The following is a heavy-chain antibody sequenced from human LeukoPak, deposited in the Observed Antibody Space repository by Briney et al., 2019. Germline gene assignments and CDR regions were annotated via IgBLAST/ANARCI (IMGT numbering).Heavy chain of an antibody. CDR1: GYTFTSYG. J-gene: IGHJ3*02. D-gene: IGHD6-19*01. CDR2: ISAYNGNT. V-gene: IGHV1-18*04. Sequence: ASVKVSCKASGYTFTSYGISWVRQAPGQGLEWMGWISAYNGNTNYAQKLQGRVTMTTDTSMSTAYMELRSLRSDDTAVYYCARIPYSSGWFDAFDIWGQGTMVTVSS. CDR3: ARIPYSSGWFDAFDI.